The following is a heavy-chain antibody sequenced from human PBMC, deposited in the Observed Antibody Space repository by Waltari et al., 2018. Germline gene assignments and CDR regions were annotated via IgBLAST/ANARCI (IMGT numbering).Heavy chain of an antibody. Sequence: LSCAASGFTFSSYAMSWVRQAPGKGLEWVSAISGSGGSTYYADSVKGRFTISRDNSKNTLYLQMNSLRAEDTAVYYCAKDPTFTVEGAFDYWGQGTLVTVSS. CDR1: GFTFSSYA. CDR3: AKDPTFTVEGAFDY. J-gene: IGHJ4*02. D-gene: IGHD4-17*01. CDR2: ISGSGGST. V-gene: IGHV3-23*01.